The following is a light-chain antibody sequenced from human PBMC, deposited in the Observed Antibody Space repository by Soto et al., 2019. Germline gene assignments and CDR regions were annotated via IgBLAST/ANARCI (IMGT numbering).Light chain of an antibody. V-gene: IGKV3-11*01. J-gene: IGKJ5*01. Sequence: VMAQSPATLSVSPGETATLSCRASQSVGSFLAWYQQKPGQAPRLLIYDTSIRATGIPARFSGSGSGTDFTLTISSLEPEDFSVYYCQQRYNWPITFGQGTRLEIK. CDR3: QQRYNWPIT. CDR2: DTS. CDR1: QSVGSF.